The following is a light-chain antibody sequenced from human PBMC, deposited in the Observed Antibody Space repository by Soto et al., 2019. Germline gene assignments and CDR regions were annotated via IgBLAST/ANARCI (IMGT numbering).Light chain of an antibody. Sequence: QSALTQPASVSGSPGQSITISCTGTSSDVGSYNLVSWYQQHPGKAPKLMIYEGSKRPSGVSNRFSGSKSGNTASLTISGLQAEDEADYYCCSYEGSSTPYVFGTGTKATVL. CDR2: EGS. V-gene: IGLV2-23*01. J-gene: IGLJ1*01. CDR3: CSYEGSSTPYV. CDR1: SSDVGSYNL.